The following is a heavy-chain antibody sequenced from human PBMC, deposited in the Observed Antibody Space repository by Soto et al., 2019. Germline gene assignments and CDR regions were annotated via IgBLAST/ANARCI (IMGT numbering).Heavy chain of an antibody. CDR3: ASTAPTVLRYFDWLFPTYGMDV. CDR2: IYYSGST. CDR1: GGSISSGDYY. D-gene: IGHD3-9*01. Sequence: PSETLSLTCTVSGGSISSGDYYWSWIRQPPGKGLEWIGYIYYSGSTYYNPSLKSRVTISVDTSKNQFSLKLSSVTAADTAVYYCASTAPTVLRYFDWLFPTYGMDVWGQGTTVTVS. V-gene: IGHV4-30-4*01. J-gene: IGHJ6*02.